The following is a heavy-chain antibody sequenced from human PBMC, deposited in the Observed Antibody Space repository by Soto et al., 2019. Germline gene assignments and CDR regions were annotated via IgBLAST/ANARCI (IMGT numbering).Heavy chain of an antibody. Sequence: QVQLVQSGAEVKKPGSSVKVSCKASGGTFSSYAISWVRQAPGQGLEWLGGIISIFGTANYAQKFQGRVTITAVKSTSTAYMERSSLRSEDTAVYYCARDWRIYCGGGCYGTGGFDYWGQGTLVTVSS. CDR2: IISIFGTA. D-gene: IGHD2-21*02. CDR3: ARDWRIYCGGGCYGTGGFDY. V-gene: IGHV1-69*06. J-gene: IGHJ4*02. CDR1: GGTFSSYA.